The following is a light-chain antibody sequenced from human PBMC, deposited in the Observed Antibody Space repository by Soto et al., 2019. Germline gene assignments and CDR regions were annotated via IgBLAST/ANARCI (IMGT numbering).Light chain of an antibody. J-gene: IGLJ2*01. Sequence: QTVVTQEPSLTVSPGGTVTLTCGSNTGAVTSGHYPYWIQQKPGQAPRTLIYDTSKKHSWTPARFSGSLLGGKAALTLSGAQPEAEADYYCFLSYNGVLVVFGGGTKLTVL. V-gene: IGLV7-46*01. CDR2: DTS. CDR3: FLSYNGVLVV. CDR1: TGAVTSGHY.